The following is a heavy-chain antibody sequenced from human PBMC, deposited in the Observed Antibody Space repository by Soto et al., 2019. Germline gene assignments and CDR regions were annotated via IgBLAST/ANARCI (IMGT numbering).Heavy chain of an antibody. J-gene: IGHJ4*02. CDR3: AKATGSGWPYYFDF. V-gene: IGHV3-23*01. CDR2: ISASGGSP. D-gene: IGHD6-19*01. CDR1: GFTFNSYA. Sequence: GSLRLSCAASGFTFNSYAMSWVRQAPGKGLEWVSAISASGGSPYYADSVKGRFAVSRDNSKNTLYLQMNSLRAEDTAVYYCAKATGSGWPYYFDFWGQGILVTVSS.